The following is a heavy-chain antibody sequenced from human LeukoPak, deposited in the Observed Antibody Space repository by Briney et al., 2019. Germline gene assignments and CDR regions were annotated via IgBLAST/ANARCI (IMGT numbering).Heavy chain of an antibody. Sequence: ASVKVSCKASGYTFTGYLMHWVRQAPGQALEWMGGIDPNSGGTNYAQKFQGRVTMTRDTSINTAFMDLSRLRSDDSAVYYCASAAVYGDPTNPYFDYWGQGTLVTVST. CDR3: ASAAVYGDPTNPYFDY. J-gene: IGHJ4*02. V-gene: IGHV1-2*02. CDR1: GYTFTGYL. D-gene: IGHD4-17*01. CDR2: IDPNSGGT.